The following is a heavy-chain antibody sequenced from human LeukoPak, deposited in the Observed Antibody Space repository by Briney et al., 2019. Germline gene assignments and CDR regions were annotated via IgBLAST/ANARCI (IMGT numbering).Heavy chain of an antibody. CDR1: GFTFSNYS. CDR3: ARGPYDFWSGLLYYFDY. J-gene: IGHJ4*02. CDR2: ISSSSSYI. V-gene: IGHV3-21*01. D-gene: IGHD3-3*01. Sequence: GGSLRLSCAASGFTFSNYSMDWVRQAPGKGLEWVSSISSSSSYIYYADSVKGRFTISRDNAKNSLYLQMNRLRAEDTAVYYCARGPYDFWSGLLYYFDYWGQGTLVTVSS.